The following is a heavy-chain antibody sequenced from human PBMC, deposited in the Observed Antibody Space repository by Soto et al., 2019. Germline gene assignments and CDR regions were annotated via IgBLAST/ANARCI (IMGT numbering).Heavy chain of an antibody. Sequence: PGGSLRLSCAASGFTFSSYEMNWVRQAPGKGLEWVSYISSSGSTIYYADSVKGRFTISRDNAKNSLYLQMNSLRAEDTAVYYCARDHCSSTSCYPRGYFDYWGQGTLVTVSS. J-gene: IGHJ4*02. V-gene: IGHV3-48*03. D-gene: IGHD2-2*01. CDR1: GFTFSSYE. CDR3: ARDHCSSTSCYPRGYFDY. CDR2: ISSSGSTI.